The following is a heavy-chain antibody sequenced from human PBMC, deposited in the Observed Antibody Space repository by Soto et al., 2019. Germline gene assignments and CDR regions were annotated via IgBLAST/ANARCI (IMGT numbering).Heavy chain of an antibody. D-gene: IGHD3-16*02. CDR3: ARDVARRLRLGELSSQGFDP. CDR2: ISSSSSTI. J-gene: IGHJ5*02. Sequence: PGVSLRLSCAASGFTFSSYSMNWVRQAPWKGLEWVSYISSSSSTIYYAGSVQGRFTISRDNAKNSLYLQMNSLRDEDTAVYYCARDVARRLRLGELSSQGFDPWGQGTLVTVSS. CDR1: GFTFSSYS. V-gene: IGHV3-48*02.